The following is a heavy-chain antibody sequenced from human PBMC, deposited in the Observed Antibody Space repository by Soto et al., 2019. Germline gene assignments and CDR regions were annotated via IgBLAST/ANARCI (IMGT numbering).Heavy chain of an antibody. Sequence: QVQLVESGGGLVKLGGSLRLSCAASGFTFGDYYMSWIRQAPGKGLEWVSYISSSSSYTNYADSVKGRFTISRDNAKNSLYLQMNSLRAEDTAVYYCARDLPGYSGYDYVYYYYGMDVWGQGTTVTVSS. J-gene: IGHJ6*02. CDR3: ARDLPGYSGYDYVYYYYGMDV. D-gene: IGHD5-12*01. V-gene: IGHV3-11*05. CDR1: GFTFGDYY. CDR2: ISSSSSYT.